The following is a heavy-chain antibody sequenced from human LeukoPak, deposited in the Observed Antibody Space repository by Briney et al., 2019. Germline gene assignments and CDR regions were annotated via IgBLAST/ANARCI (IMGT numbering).Heavy chain of an antibody. V-gene: IGHV1-8*01. CDR3: ALLSPSDANGDY. Sequence: ASVKVSCKASGYTFTSYDINWVRQATGQGVEWMGWMNPNSGNTGYAQKFQGRVTMSRNTSISTAYMELSSLRSEDTAVYYCALLSPSDANGDYWGQGTLVTVSS. J-gene: IGHJ4*02. D-gene: IGHD3-10*01. CDR2: MNPNSGNT. CDR1: GYTFTSYD.